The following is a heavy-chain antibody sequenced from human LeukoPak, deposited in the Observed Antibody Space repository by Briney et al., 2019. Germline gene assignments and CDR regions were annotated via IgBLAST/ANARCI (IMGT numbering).Heavy chain of an antibody. Sequence: GRSLRLSCAASGFTFDDYAMHWVRQAPGKGLEWVSGIILYSGSIGYADSVKGRFTISRDNAKNSLYLQMNSLRAEDTALYYCAKDGGVGQDIVASYYFDYWGQGTLVTVSS. D-gene: IGHD5-12*01. CDR3: AKDGGVGQDIVASYYFDY. V-gene: IGHV3-9*01. CDR1: GFTFDDYA. CDR2: IILYSGSI. J-gene: IGHJ4*02.